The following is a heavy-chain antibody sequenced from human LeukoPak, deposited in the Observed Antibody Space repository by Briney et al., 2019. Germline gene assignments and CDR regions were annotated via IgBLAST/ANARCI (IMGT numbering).Heavy chain of an antibody. CDR3: TTDRGSLGDY. Sequence: GGSLRLSCAASGFTFSSYAMSWVRQAPGKGLEWVGRIKSKTDGGTTDYAAPVKGRFTISRDDSKNTLYLQMNSLKTEDTAVYYCTTDRGSLGDYWGQGTLVTVSS. CDR2: IKSKTDGGTT. CDR1: GFTFSSYA. D-gene: IGHD7-27*01. J-gene: IGHJ4*02. V-gene: IGHV3-15*01.